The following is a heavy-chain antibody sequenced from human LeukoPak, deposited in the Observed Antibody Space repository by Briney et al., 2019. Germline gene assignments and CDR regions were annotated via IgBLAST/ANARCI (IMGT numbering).Heavy chain of an antibody. CDR2: IYHSGST. CDR1: GHSISNGYF. CDR3: ARTWVSSGPNFNWYFDL. Sequence: SETLSLTCTVSGHSISNGYFWGWIRQPPGKGLEWIGTIYHSGSTYYNPSLKSRVTISVDTSKNQFSLKLSSVTAADTAVYYCARTWVSSGPNFNWYFDLWGRGTLVTVSS. J-gene: IGHJ2*01. D-gene: IGHD4/OR15-4a*01. V-gene: IGHV4-38-2*02.